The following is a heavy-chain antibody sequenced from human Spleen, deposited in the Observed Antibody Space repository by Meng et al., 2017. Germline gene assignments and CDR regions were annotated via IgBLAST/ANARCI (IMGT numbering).Heavy chain of an antibody. CDR2: ISADNGAT. D-gene: IGHD3-16*02. CDR1: GYVFAIYG. V-gene: IGHV1-18*01. J-gene: IGHJ4*02. Sequence: QVQMVQSGPEVKKPGASVKVSCKTSGYVFAIYGITWVRQAPGQGLEWMGWISADNGATHYAQRFQGRLALTTDASTSMAYMELRGLRSDDTAIYYCVRDMTSSGGIIVTPVDFWGQGTLVTVSS. CDR3: VRDMTSSGGIIVTPVDF.